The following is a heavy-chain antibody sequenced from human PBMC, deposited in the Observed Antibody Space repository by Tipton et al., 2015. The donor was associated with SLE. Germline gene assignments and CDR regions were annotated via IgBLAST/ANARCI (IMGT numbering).Heavy chain of an antibody. D-gene: IGHD7-27*01. CDR3: ARLSSGSFDI. Sequence: QSGPEVKKPGASVKVSCKASGYTLTGYYMNWVRQAPGQGLEWMGWINPNSGGTNYAQKFEGRVTMTRDTSISTAYMELSRLRSDDTAVYYCARLSSGSFDIWGQGTMVTVSS. CDR1: GYTLTGYY. CDR2: INPNSGGT. V-gene: IGHV1-2*02. J-gene: IGHJ3*02.